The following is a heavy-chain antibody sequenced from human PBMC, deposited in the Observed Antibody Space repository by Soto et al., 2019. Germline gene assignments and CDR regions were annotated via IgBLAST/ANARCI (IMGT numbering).Heavy chain of an antibody. D-gene: IGHD5-18*01. Sequence: RQPPGKGLEWIGYIYYSGSTNYNPSLKSRVTISVDTSKNQFSLKLSSVTAADTAVYYCARAELWLLFDYWGQGTLVTVSS. CDR3: ARAELWLLFDY. CDR2: IYYSGST. V-gene: IGHV4-59*01. J-gene: IGHJ4*02.